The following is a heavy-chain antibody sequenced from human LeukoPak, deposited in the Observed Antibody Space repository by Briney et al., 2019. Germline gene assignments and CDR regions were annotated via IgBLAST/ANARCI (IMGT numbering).Heavy chain of an antibody. J-gene: IGHJ5*02. D-gene: IGHD2-2*01. CDR3: ARITGYCSSTSCYSEGWFDP. Sequence: SVKVSCKASGGTFSSYAISWVRQAPGQGLEWMGVIIPIFGTANYAQKFQGRVTITADKSTSTAYMELSSLRSEDTAVYYCARITGYCSSTSCYSEGWFDPWGQGTLVTVSS. V-gene: IGHV1-69*06. CDR1: GGTFSSYA. CDR2: IIPIFGTA.